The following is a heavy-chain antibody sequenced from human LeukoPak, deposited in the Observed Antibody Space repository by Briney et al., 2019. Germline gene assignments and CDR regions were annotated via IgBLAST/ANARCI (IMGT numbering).Heavy chain of an antibody. V-gene: IGHV4-34*01. D-gene: IGHD3-9*01. CDR3: AGGPAELRYIAWLSKYDY. CDR2: INHSGST. Sequence: SETLSLTCAVYGGSFSGYYWSWIRQPPGKGLEWIGEINHSGSTNYNPSLKTRVTISVDTSKNQFSLKLSSVTAADTAVYYCAGGPAELRYIAWLSKYDYWGQGNLVTVSS. CDR1: GGSFSGYY. J-gene: IGHJ4*02.